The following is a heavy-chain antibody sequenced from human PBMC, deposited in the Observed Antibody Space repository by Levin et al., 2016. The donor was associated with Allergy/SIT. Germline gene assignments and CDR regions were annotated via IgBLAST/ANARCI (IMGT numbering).Heavy chain of an antibody. CDR2: ISSSSSTI. CDR3: ARDMNAMVVAATEGG. D-gene: IGHD2-15*01. J-gene: IGHJ4*02. CDR1: GFTFSSYS. Sequence: GGSLRLSCAASGFTFSSYSMNWVRQAPGKGLEWVSYISSSSSTIYYADSVKGRFTISRDNAKNSLYLQMNSLRAEDTAVYYCARDMNAMVVAATEGGWGQGTLVTVSS. V-gene: IGHV3-48*01.